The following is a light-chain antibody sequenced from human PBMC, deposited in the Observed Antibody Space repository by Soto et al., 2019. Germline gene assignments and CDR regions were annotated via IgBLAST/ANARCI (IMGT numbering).Light chain of an antibody. V-gene: IGKV3-15*01. CDR2: GAS. Sequence: EIVMTQSPATLSVSPGERATLSCRASQSVSSNLAWYQQNPGQAPRLLIYGASTRATGIPARFSGSGSRTVFTLTISSLQSEDFALYYCQQYNTWPPYTCGQGTKLEIK. CDR1: QSVSSN. J-gene: IGKJ2*01. CDR3: QQYNTWPPYT.